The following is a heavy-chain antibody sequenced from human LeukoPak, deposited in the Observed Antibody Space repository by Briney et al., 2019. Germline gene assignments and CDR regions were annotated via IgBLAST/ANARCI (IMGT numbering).Heavy chain of an antibody. J-gene: IGHJ3*02. CDR2: IIPIFGTA. CDR1: GGTFSSYA. D-gene: IGHD3-22*01. CDR3: ARVMYYDSSGLDYAFDI. Sequence: ASVKVSCKASGGTFSSYAISWVRQAPGQGLEWMGRIIPIFGTANYAQKFQGRVTITTDESTSTAYMELSSLRSEDTAVYYCARVMYYDSSGLDYAFDIWGQGTMVTVS. V-gene: IGHV1-69*05.